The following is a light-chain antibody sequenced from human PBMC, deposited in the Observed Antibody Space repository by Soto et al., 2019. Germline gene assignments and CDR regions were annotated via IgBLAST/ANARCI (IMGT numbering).Light chain of an antibody. CDR1: QNVGSY. J-gene: IGKJ4*01. CDR2: DAS. Sequence: EIVLTQSPATLSLSPGERATLSCRASQNVGSYLDWYQQKPGQAPRLLIYDASNRATGIPARFSGSGSGTDFTLTITSLEPEDFAVYYCQQRGNWPLTFGGGTKLEIK. CDR3: QQRGNWPLT. V-gene: IGKV3-11*01.